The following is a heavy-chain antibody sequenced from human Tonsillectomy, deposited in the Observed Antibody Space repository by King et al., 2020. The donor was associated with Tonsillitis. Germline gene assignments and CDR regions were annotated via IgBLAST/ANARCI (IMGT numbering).Heavy chain of an antibody. V-gene: IGHV3-53*01. CDR3: ARGSMVWDQNIYYFDY. CDR1: GFTVSSTY. D-gene: IGHD3-10*01. Sequence: VQLVESGGGLIQSGGSLRLSCAASGFTVSSTYMSWVRQAPGKGLDWVSVIYSGGGTYYADSVKGRFTISRDISKNTLFLQMNGLRAEDTAVYYCARGSMVWDQNIYYFDYWGQGTLVTVSA. J-gene: IGHJ4*02. CDR2: IYSGGGT.